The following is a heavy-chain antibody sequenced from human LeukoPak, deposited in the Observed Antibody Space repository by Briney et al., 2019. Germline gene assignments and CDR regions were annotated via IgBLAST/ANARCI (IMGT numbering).Heavy chain of an antibody. CDR3: ARVVRDGYNRIDY. Sequence: PGGSLRLSCAASGFTFSTYEMNWVRQAPGKGLEDVSYISGTGTTIYYADSVKGRFTISRDNAKNSLYLQMNSLRAEDTAVYYCARVVRDGYNRIDYWGQGTLVTVSS. CDR1: GFTFSTYE. D-gene: IGHD5-24*01. J-gene: IGHJ4*02. CDR2: ISGTGTTI. V-gene: IGHV3-48*03.